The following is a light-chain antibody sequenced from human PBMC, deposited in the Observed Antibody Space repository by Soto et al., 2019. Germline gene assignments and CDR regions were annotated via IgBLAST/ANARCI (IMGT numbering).Light chain of an antibody. V-gene: IGLV2-23*01. CDR2: EGS. CDR3: CSYAGSSTDVV. Sequence: QSALTQPASVSGSPGQSITISCTGTSSDVRSYNLVSWYQQHPGKAPKLMIYEGSKRPSGVSNRFSGSKSGNTASLTISGLQAEDEADYYCCSYAGSSTDVVFGGGTQLTVL. J-gene: IGLJ2*01. CDR1: SSDVRSYNL.